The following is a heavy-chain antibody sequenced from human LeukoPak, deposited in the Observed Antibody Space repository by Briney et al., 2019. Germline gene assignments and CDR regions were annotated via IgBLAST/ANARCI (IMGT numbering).Heavy chain of an antibody. CDR3: AKWASYGSGSAIDY. Sequence: PGRSLRLSCAASGFTFSSYAMHWVRQAPGKGLEWVAVISYDGSNKYYADSVKGRFTISRDNSKNTLYLQMNSLRAEDTAVYYCAKWASYGSGSAIDYWGQGTLVTVSS. J-gene: IGHJ4*02. D-gene: IGHD3-10*01. CDR1: GFTFSSYA. V-gene: IGHV3-30-3*02. CDR2: ISYDGSNK.